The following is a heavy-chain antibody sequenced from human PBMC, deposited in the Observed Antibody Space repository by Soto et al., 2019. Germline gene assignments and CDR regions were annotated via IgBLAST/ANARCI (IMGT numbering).Heavy chain of an antibody. CDR1: GFTFSSYA. D-gene: IGHD3-22*01. V-gene: IGHV3-23*01. CDR3: AKASYYYDSSGYSQALGY. J-gene: IGHJ4*02. CDR2: ISGSGGST. Sequence: PGGSLRLSCAASGFTFSSYAMSWVRQAPGKWLEWVSAISGSGGSTYYADSVKGRFTISRDNSKNTLYLQMNSLRAEDTAVYYCAKASYYYDSSGYSQALGYWGQGTLVTVSS.